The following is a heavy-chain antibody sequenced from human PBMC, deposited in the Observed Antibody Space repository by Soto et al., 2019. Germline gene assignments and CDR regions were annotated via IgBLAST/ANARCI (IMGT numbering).Heavy chain of an antibody. CDR2: IYSGGST. CDR1: GFTFSSYA. D-gene: IGHD3-16*01. J-gene: IGHJ6*02. Sequence: GGSLRLSCSASGFTFSSYAMHWVRQAPGKGLEYVSVIYSGGSTFYADSVKGRFSISRDDSKNTVHLQINGLRAEDTALYYCARDLGLHGLDVWGQGTTVTVSS. V-gene: IGHV3-64*04. CDR3: ARDLGLHGLDV.